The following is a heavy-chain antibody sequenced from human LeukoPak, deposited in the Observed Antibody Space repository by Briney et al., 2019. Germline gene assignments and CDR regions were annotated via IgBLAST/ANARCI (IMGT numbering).Heavy chain of an antibody. J-gene: IGHJ6*03. Sequence: GGSLRLSCAASGLTFSSYGMHWVRQAPGKGLEWVAFIRYDGSTKYYADSVKGRFTISRDNSKDTLYLQMNSLRAEDTAVFYCAKDRGGSYYYYYYMDVWGKGTTVTVSS. V-gene: IGHV3-30*02. CDR3: AKDRGGSYYYYYYMDV. CDR1: GLTFSSYG. CDR2: IRYDGSTK. D-gene: IGHD2-15*01.